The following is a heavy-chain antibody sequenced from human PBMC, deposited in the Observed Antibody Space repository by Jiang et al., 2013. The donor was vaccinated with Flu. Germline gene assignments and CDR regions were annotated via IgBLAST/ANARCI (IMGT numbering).Heavy chain of an antibody. D-gene: IGHD4-17*01. CDR3: AKDIERGDYGDYVGSDY. CDR2: ISGSGGST. Sequence: SGGGLVQPGGSLRLSCAASGFTFSSYAMSWVRQAPGKGLEWVSAISGSGGSTYYADSVKGRFTISRDNSKNTLYLQMNSLRAEDTAVYYCAKDIERGDYGDYVGSDYWGQGTLVTVSS. CDR1: GFTFSSYA. J-gene: IGHJ4*02. V-gene: IGHV3-23*01.